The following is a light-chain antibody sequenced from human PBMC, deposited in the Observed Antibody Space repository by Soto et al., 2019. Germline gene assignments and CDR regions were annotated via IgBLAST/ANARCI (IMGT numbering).Light chain of an antibody. V-gene: IGKV1-8*01. CDR1: QGISSY. CDR2: AAA. J-gene: IGKJ2*01. CDR3: QQYLSYPYT. Sequence: AIRMTQSPSSFSASTGDRVTTTCRASQGISSYLAWYQQKPGKAPKLLIYAAATLQRGAPSRFSASGSGTDFTLTISRLQSEDFATYYCQQYLSYPYTFGQGTKLEI.